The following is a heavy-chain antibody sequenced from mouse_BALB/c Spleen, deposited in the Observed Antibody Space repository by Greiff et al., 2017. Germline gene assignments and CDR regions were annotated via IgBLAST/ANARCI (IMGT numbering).Heavy chain of an antibody. D-gene: IGHD1-1*01. CDR3: ARNYYGIAY. J-gene: IGHJ3*01. CDR1: GFAFSSYD. CDR2: ISSGGGST. Sequence: EVKLMESGGGLVKPGGSLKLSCAASGFAFSSYDMSWVRQTPEKRLEWVAYISSGGGSTYYPDTVKGRFTISRDNAKNTLYLQMSSLKSEDTAMYYCARNYYGIAYWGQGTLVTVSA. V-gene: IGHV5-12-1*01.